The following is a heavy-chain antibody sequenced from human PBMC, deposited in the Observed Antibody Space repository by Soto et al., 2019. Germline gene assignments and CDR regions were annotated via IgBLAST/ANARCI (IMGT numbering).Heavy chain of an antibody. Sequence: EVQLLESGGGLVQPGGSLRLSCAVSGFTFRSNAMSWVRQAPGKGLEWVTDISGSGGSTYYADSVKGRFTISRDNSKNTLDLQMNSLRAGDTAVYYCGKGVRDCSGGSCSYFDNWGQGTLVTVSS. CDR3: GKGVRDCSGGSCSYFDN. J-gene: IGHJ4*02. D-gene: IGHD2-15*01. V-gene: IGHV3-23*01. CDR2: ISGSGGST. CDR1: GFTFRSNA.